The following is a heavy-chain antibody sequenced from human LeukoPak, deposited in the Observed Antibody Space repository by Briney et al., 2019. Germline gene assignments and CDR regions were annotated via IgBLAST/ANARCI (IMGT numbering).Heavy chain of an antibody. Sequence: ASVKVSCKASGYTFTSYGISWVRQAPGQGLEWMGWISAYNGNTNYAQKLQGRVTMTPDTSTSTAYMELRSLRSDDTAVYYCARDRAWAFTVGYYYYYYMDVWGEGTTVTVSS. V-gene: IGHV1-18*01. CDR2: ISAYNGNT. CDR3: ARDRAWAFTVGYYYYYYMDV. J-gene: IGHJ6*03. D-gene: IGHD4-11*01. CDR1: GYTFTSYG.